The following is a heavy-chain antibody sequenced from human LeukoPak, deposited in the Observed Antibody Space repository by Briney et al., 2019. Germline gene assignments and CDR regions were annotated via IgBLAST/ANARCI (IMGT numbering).Heavy chain of an antibody. CDR3: ARVGGYCSSTSCPNNWFDP. CDR1: GFTFSSYA. J-gene: IGHJ5*02. Sequence: PGGSLRLSCAASGFTFSSYAMSWVRQAPGEGLEWVSYISSSSSTIYYADSVKGRFTTSRDNAKNSLYLQMNSLRAEDTAVYYCARVGGYCSSTSCPNNWFDPWGQGTLVTVSS. CDR2: ISSSSSTI. V-gene: IGHV3-48*01. D-gene: IGHD2-2*01.